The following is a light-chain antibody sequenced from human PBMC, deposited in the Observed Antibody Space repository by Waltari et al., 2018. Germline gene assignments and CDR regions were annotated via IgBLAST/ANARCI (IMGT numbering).Light chain of an antibody. CDR2: YAS. CDR3: QQHSGYPPT. Sequence: DIQMTQSPSSLSASVGDTVTITCRASQDIKNYLAWYQQKPGKPPRPLIYYASNLENGVPLRFSFSGSGTEFTLTISSLQPEDFETYFCQQHSGYPPTFGQGTKVDI. V-gene: IGKV1-17*01. J-gene: IGKJ1*01. CDR1: QDIKNY.